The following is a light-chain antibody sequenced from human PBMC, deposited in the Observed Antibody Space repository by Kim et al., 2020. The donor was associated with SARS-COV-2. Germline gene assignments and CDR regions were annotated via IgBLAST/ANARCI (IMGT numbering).Light chain of an antibody. CDR1: QSVSSY. CDR3: QQRSNWPPLT. CDR2: DAS. V-gene: IGKV3-11*01. Sequence: SPGERATLSRRASQSVSSYLAWYQPKPGHAPRILIYDASNRATGIPARFSGSGSGTDFTLTISSLEPEDFAVYYCQQRSNWPPLTFGGGTKVDIK. J-gene: IGKJ4*01.